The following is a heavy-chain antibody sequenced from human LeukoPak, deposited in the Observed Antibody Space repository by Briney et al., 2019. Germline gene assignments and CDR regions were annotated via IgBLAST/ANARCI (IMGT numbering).Heavy chain of an antibody. CDR1: GFTVSIYW. J-gene: IGHJ4*02. D-gene: IGHD3-9*01. CDR2: IKQEGSEK. V-gene: IGHV3-7*03. CDR3: ASDWWDFDWLALDY. Sequence: GPCLRPACAASGFTVSIYWMGWVSHARGNWLEWLAYIKQEGSEKNYVDSVKGRFTISRDNAKTSLYLQMSSRRAEDTAVYYCASDWWDFDWLALDYWGQGTLVTVSS.